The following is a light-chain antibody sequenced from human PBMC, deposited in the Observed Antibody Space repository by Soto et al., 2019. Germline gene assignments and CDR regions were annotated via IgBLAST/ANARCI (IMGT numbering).Light chain of an antibody. CDR3: QQLRMYPST. CDR2: AAS. CDR1: QSVSSY. J-gene: IGKJ4*01. V-gene: IGKV1-39*01. Sequence: IKMTQSASPLSASVGDRVTITFLASQSVSSYLNWYQQKPGKAPKLLIYAASSLQSGVPSRFSGSGSGTDFALTITSLQAEDFATYYCQQLRMYPSTLGGGTKVDIK.